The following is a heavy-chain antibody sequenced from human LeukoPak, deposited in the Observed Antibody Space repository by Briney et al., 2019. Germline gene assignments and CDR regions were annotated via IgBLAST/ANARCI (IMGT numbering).Heavy chain of an antibody. CDR1: GGSISSSSNY. V-gene: IGHV4-39*02. J-gene: IGHJ6*02. CDR2: IYYSGST. CDR3: ARESSFYGMDV. Sequence: SETLSLTCTVSGGSISSSSNYWGWIRQPPGKGLEWIGSIYYSGSTYYNPSLKSRVTISVDTSKNQFSLKLSSVTAADTAVYYCARESSFYGMDVWGQGTTVTVSS.